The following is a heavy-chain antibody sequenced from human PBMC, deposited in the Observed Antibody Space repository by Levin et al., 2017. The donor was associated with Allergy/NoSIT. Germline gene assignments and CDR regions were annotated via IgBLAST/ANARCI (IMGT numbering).Heavy chain of an antibody. J-gene: IGHJ5*02. CDR3: ASTVVTRGYNWFDP. CDR2: IYYSGST. V-gene: IGHV4-59*01. D-gene: IGHD4-23*01. CDR1: GGSISSYY. Sequence: SQTLSLTCTVSGGSISSYYWSWIRQPPGKGLEWIGYIYYSGSTNYNPSLKSRVTISVDTSKNQFSLKLSSVTAADTAVYYCASTVVTRGYNWFDPWGQGTLVTVSS.